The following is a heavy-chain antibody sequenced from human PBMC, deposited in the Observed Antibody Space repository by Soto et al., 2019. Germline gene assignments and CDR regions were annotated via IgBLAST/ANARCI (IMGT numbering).Heavy chain of an antibody. CDR2: IRHSGST. D-gene: IGHD2-21*02. Sequence: SETLSLTCAVYGGSFSGYYWSWIRQPPGKGLEWIGEIRHSGSTNYNPSLKSRVTISVDTSKNQFSLKLSSVTAADTAVYYCARTYGGNSFDYWGQGTLVT. V-gene: IGHV4-34*01. CDR1: GGSFSGYY. CDR3: ARTYGGNSFDY. J-gene: IGHJ4*02.